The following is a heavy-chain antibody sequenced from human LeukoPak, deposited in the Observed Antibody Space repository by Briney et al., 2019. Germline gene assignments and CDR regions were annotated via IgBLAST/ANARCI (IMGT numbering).Heavy chain of an antibody. CDR2: IFSGGSA. V-gene: IGHV3-53*01. J-gene: IGHJ4*02. CDR1: GFTVSSNY. CDR3: ARDSGAGIDF. D-gene: IGHD1-26*01. Sequence: PGGSLRLSCAASGFTVSSNYMTWVRQAPGKGLEWVSVIFSGGSAYYAGSVKGRFTISRDNSKNTLYLQMNSLRAEDTAVYYCARDSGAGIDFWGQGTLVTVSS.